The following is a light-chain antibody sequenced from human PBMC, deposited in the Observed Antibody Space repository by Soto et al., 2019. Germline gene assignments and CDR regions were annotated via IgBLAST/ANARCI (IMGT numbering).Light chain of an antibody. CDR2: AAS. CDR1: RSVSSN. Sequence: TVMTQSPDTLSVSPGERATLSCRASRSVSSNLAWYQQKPGQAPRLLIYAASTRATGIPARFSGGGSGTEFTLTISSLQSEDFAVYYCQQYNNWPPWTFGQGTKVDIK. J-gene: IGKJ1*01. V-gene: IGKV3-15*01. CDR3: QQYNNWPPWT.